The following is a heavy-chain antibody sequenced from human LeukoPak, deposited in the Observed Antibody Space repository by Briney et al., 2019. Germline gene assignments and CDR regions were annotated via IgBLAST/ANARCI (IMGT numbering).Heavy chain of an antibody. V-gene: IGHV3-64*02. Sequence: PGGSLRLSCAASGFTFSSYSMHWVRQAPGKGLEYVSAISASGRNTYYADSVKGRFTISRDNAKTSLYLQMNSLRAEDTAVYYCARDLSGVAGYTYGRGIDYWGQGTLVTVSS. D-gene: IGHD5-18*01. CDR2: ISASGRNT. CDR3: ARDLSGVAGYTYGRGIDY. CDR1: GFTFSSYS. J-gene: IGHJ4*02.